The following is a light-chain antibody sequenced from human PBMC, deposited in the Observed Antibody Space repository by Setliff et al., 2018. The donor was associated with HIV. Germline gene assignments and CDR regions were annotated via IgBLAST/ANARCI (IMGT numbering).Light chain of an antibody. J-gene: IGLJ2*01. V-gene: IGLV1-47*01. Sequence: VLTQPPAASGTPGQGVPISCSGNKYNIGTNYVYWYQQLPGTAPRLLIYKNSERPSGVPDRFSASKSDTSASLAISGLRSEDEGYYHCAAWDDGLNALVFGGGTKVTVL. CDR3: AAWDDGLNALV. CDR1: KYNIGTNY. CDR2: KNS.